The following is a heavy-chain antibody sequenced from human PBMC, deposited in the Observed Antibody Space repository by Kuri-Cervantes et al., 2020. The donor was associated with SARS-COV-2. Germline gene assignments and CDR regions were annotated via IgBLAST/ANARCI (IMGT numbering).Heavy chain of an antibody. CDR3: ASELLWFGEC. J-gene: IGHJ4*02. Sequence: GESLKISCAASGFTFSSYAMHWVRQAPGKGLEWVAVIPYDGSNKYYADSVKGRFTISRDNSKNTLYLQMNSLRAEDTAVYYCASELLWFGECWGQGTLVTVSS. V-gene: IGHV3-30-3*01. CDR1: GFTFSSYA. CDR2: IPYDGSNK. D-gene: IGHD3-10*01.